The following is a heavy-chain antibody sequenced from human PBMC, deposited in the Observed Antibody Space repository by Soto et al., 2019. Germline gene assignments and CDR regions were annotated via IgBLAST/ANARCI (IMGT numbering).Heavy chain of an antibody. Sequence: QTGGSLRLSCSASGFTFSGYAMHWVRQAPGKGLEYASAISSNGGSTYYADSVKGRFTISRDNSKNTLYLQMSSLRAEDTAVYYCVKEISGRPHTYGMDVWGQGTTVTVSS. CDR1: GFTFSGYA. CDR3: VKEISGRPHTYGMDV. V-gene: IGHV3-64D*06. J-gene: IGHJ6*02. D-gene: IGHD6-19*01. CDR2: ISSNGGST.